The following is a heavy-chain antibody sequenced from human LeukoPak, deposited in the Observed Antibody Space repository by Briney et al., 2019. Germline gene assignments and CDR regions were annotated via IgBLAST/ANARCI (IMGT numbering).Heavy chain of an antibody. CDR1: GGSMSSDPYY. J-gene: IGHJ4*02. Sequence: SQTLSLTCTVSGGSMSSDPYYWSWTRQPAGKGLEWIGRIYTSGSTNYNPSLKSRVTISVDTSKNQFSLKLSSVTAADTAVYYCARGSSWYTLAYWGQGTLVTVSS. V-gene: IGHV4-61*02. CDR2: IYTSGST. D-gene: IGHD6-13*01. CDR3: ARGSSWYTLAY.